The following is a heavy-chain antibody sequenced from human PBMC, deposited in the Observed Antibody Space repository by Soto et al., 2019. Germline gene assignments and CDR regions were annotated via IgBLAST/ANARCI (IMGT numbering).Heavy chain of an antibody. CDR3: ARDQVAMHSAVAGTVLFY. V-gene: IGHV3-30-3*01. J-gene: IGHJ4*02. D-gene: IGHD6-19*01. Sequence: QVQLVESGGGVVQPGRSLRLSCAASGCTFSSYAMHWVRQAPGKGLEWVAVISYDGSNKYYADSVKGRFTISRDNYTNPLYLQMSSLRAEDTAVYYCARDQVAMHSAVAGTVLFYWGQGTLVTVSS. CDR2: ISYDGSNK. CDR1: GCTFSSYA.